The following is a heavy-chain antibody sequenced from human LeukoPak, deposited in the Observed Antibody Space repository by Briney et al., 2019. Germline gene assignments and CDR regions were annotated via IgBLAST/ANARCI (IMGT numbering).Heavy chain of an antibody. CDR2: INAGNGNT. D-gene: IGHD3-22*01. CDR1: GYTFTSYA. CDR3: ARDQAENDSSGNYYNYGMDV. J-gene: IGHJ6*02. Sequence: GASVKVSCKASGYTFTSYAMHWVRQAPGQRLEWMGWINAGNGNTKYSQKFQGRVTITRDTSASTAYMELTSLRSADTAVYYCARDQAENDSSGNYYNYGMDVWGQGTTVIVSS. V-gene: IGHV1-3*01.